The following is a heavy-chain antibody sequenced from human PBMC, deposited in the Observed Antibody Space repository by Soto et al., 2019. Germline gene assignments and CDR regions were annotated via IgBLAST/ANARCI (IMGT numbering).Heavy chain of an antibody. CDR2: IYHSGST. J-gene: IGHJ5*02. CDR1: GGSISSGGYY. V-gene: IGHV4-31*03. CDR3: AREAAGILNWFDP. D-gene: IGHD6-25*01. Sequence: QVQLQESGPGLVKPSQTLSLTCTVSGGSISSGGYYWSWIRQHPGKSLEWIGYIYHSGSTYYNPSLKSRVTLSVETSKNQFALKVSSVTAADTAVYYCAREAAGILNWFDPWGQGTLVTVSS.